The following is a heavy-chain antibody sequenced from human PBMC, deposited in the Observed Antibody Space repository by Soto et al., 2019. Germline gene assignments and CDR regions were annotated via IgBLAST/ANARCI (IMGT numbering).Heavy chain of an antibody. Sequence: SETLSLTCAVDSRSFSGYYWTWIRRPPGKGLEWIGEANHSGNTNENPSLKSRVTISVDTSKNQFSLKLRSVTAADTAVYYCARGISMKVAVQGEAPDKYYFDSWSQGGLVTVSS. D-gene: IGHD3-22*01. V-gene: IGHV4-34*01. CDR1: SRSFSGYY. CDR2: ANHSGNT. CDR3: ARGISMKVAVQGEAPDKYYFDS. J-gene: IGHJ4*02.